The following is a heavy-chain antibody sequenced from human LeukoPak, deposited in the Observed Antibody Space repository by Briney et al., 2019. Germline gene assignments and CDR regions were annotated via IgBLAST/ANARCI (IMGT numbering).Heavy chain of an antibody. CDR3: ARDLIFRPYCSSTSCYSYNAFDI. J-gene: IGHJ3*02. CDR2: INPNSGGT. Sequence: ASVKVSCKASGYTFTGYYMHWVRQAPGQGLEWMGWINPNSGGTNYAQKFQGRVTMTRDTSISTAYMELSRLRSDDTAVYYCARDLIFRPYCSSTSCYSYNAFDIWGQGTMVTVSS. V-gene: IGHV1-2*02. D-gene: IGHD2-2*02. CDR1: GYTFTGYY.